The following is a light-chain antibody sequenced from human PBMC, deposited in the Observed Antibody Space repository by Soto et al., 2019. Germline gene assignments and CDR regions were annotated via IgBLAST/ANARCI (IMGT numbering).Light chain of an antibody. V-gene: IGLV4-69*01. Sequence: QSVLTQSPSASASLGASVKLTCTLSRGHSNYVIAWHQQQPEKGPRYLMKLNSDGSHSKGDGIPDRFSGSSSGAERYLPISSLQSEDEADYYCQTWDTGIRVFGGGTKLTVL. J-gene: IGLJ2*01. CDR1: RGHSNYV. CDR3: QTWDTGIRV. CDR2: LNSDGSH.